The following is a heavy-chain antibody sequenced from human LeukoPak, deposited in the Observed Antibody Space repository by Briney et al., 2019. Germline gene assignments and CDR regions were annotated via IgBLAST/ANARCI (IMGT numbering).Heavy chain of an antibody. CDR3: AASLPNIVVVPATKGPFGY. CDR2: ASGSGGST. Sequence: GGSLRLSCAASGFTFGSYTMSWVRQAPGKGLEWVSGASGSGGSTHYADSVKGRFTISRDNSKNTLYLQMNSLRAEDTAVYYCAASLPNIVVVPATKGPFGYWGQGTLVTVSS. V-gene: IGHV3-23*01. J-gene: IGHJ4*02. CDR1: GFTFGSYT. D-gene: IGHD2-2*01.